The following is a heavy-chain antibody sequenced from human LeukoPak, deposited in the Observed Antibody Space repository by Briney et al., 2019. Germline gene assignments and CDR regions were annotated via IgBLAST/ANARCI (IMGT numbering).Heavy chain of an antibody. Sequence: GGSLRLSCAASGFTFSSYGMRWVRQAPGKGLEWVSFIRYDGGNTYYADSVKGRFTISRDNSKNTLYLQMNSLRAEDTAVFYCAKEKLDCSGGSCYFSLDYWGQGTLVTVSS. D-gene: IGHD2-15*01. CDR1: GFTFSSYG. V-gene: IGHV3-30*02. CDR3: AKEKLDCSGGSCYFSLDY. CDR2: IRYDGGNT. J-gene: IGHJ4*02.